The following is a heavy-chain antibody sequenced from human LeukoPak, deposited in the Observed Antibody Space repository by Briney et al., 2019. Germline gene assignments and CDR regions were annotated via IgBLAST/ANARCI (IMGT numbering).Heavy chain of an antibody. D-gene: IGHD3-16*01. CDR2: IKPDGSEK. CDR3: ARDKFGGTDY. Sequence: PGRSLRLSCAASGFTFSSSWMSWVRQAPGKGLEWVANIKPDGSEKYYVDSVKGRFAISRDNAKNSLYLQMNSLRAEDTAVYYCARDKFGGTDYWGQGTLVTVSS. J-gene: IGHJ4*02. V-gene: IGHV3-7*01. CDR1: GFTFSSSW.